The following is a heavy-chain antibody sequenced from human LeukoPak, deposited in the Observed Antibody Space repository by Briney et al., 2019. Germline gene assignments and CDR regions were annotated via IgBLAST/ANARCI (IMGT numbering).Heavy chain of an antibody. CDR1: GLTFSSYW. V-gene: IGHV3-48*01. J-gene: IGHJ4*02. Sequence: GGSLRLSCAASGLTFSSYWMSWVRQAPGKGLEWVSFIGTSGNTIYYADSVKGRFTVSRDNAKNSLYLQMNSLRAEDTAVYYCARDQWLDYWGQGTLVTVSS. CDR3: ARDQWLDY. CDR2: IGTSGNTI. D-gene: IGHD6-19*01.